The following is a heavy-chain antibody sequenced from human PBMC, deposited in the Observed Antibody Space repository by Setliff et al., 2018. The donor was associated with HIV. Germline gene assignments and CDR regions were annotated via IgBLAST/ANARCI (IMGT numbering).Heavy chain of an antibody. CDR2: IDRDGSET. D-gene: IGHD3-10*01. J-gene: IGHJ4*01. CDR3: ASFYGDYGY. CDR1: RFTFNDYW. Sequence: GSLRLSCVASRFTFNDYWMSWVRQAPGKGLEWVANIDRDGSETNYVDSVKGRFTIFRDNAKSSMYLQMNSLRAEDTAIYYCASFYGDYGYWGHGTQVTVSS. V-gene: IGHV3-7*01.